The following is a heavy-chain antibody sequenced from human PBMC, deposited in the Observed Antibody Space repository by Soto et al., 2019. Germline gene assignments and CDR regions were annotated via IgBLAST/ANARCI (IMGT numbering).Heavy chain of an antibody. CDR2: IYYSGST. Sequence: SETLSLTCTVSGGSISSYYWSWIRQPPGKGLEWIGYIYYSGSTNYNPSLKSRVTMSVDTSKNQFSLTLSFVTAADTAVYYCARDSLTGNYFDPWGQGTLVTVSS. V-gene: IGHV4-59*12. D-gene: IGHD1-7*01. CDR1: GGSISSYY. CDR3: ARDSLTGNYFDP. J-gene: IGHJ5*02.